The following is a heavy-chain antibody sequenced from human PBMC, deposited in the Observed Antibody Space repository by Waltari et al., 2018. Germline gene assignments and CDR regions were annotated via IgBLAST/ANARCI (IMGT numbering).Heavy chain of an antibody. CDR1: GFPFSSHW. CDR3: ARDVAVAGYFDY. V-gene: IGHV3-7*01. Sequence: EVQLVESGGGLVQPGGSLRLSCAASGFPFSSHWMSWVRQAPGKGLEWVANIKQDGSEKYYVDSVKGRFTISRDNAKNSLYLRMNSLRAEDTAVYYCARDVAVAGYFDYWGQGTLVTVSS. D-gene: IGHD6-19*01. J-gene: IGHJ4*02. CDR2: IKQDGSEK.